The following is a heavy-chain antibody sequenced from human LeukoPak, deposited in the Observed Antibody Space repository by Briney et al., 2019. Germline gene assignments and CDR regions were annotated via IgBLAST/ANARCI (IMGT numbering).Heavy chain of an antibody. Sequence: HPGGSLRLSCAASGFTFSDHYMDWVRQAPGKGLEWVGRIRHKADGYTTEYAASVKGRFTISRDDSKNSLFLQLNSLKTEDTAVYYCAKGYCGGGTCYSGFLWGQGTLVTASS. J-gene: IGHJ4*02. D-gene: IGHD2-15*01. CDR2: IRHKADGYTT. CDR3: AKGYCGGGTCYSGFL. V-gene: IGHV3-72*01. CDR1: GFTFSDHY.